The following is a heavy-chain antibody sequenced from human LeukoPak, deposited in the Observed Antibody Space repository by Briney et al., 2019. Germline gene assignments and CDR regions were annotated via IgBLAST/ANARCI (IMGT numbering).Heavy chain of an antibody. J-gene: IGHJ4*02. V-gene: IGHV4-59*01. CDR3: AGNSGWYTNY. D-gene: IGHD6-19*01. CDR1: GGSISTYY. CDR2: IYYSGSA. Sequence: PSETLSLTCTVSGGSISTYYWSWIRQPPGKGLEWMGYIYYSGSAKNNPSLKSRVTISVDTSKNQFSLKLSSVTAADTAVYYCAGNSGWYTNYWGRGSLVIVSS.